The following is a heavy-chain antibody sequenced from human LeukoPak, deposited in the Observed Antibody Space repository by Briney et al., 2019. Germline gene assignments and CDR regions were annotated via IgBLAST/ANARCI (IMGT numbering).Heavy chain of an antibody. D-gene: IGHD3-9*01. CDR3: ASGDYDILTGYYR. J-gene: IGHJ4*02. CDR1: GGSISSSSYY. V-gene: IGHV4-39*01. CDR2: IYYSGST. Sequence: PSETLSLTCTASGGSISSSSYYWGWLRQPPGKGLEWIGSIYYSGSTYYNPSLKSRVTISVDTSKNQFSLKLSSVTAADTAVYYCASGDYDILTGYYRWGQGTLVTVSS.